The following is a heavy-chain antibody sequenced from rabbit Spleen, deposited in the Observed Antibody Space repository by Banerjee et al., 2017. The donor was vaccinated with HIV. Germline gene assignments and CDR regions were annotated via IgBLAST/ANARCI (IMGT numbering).Heavy chain of an antibody. CDR3: ARDTSTSFSSYGMDL. CDR2: IYAGSSGFT. D-gene: IGHD1-1*01. CDR1: GVSFSSSSY. V-gene: IGHV1S40*01. J-gene: IGHJ6*01. Sequence: QSLEESGGGLVQPEGSLTLTCTASGVSFSSSSYMCWVRQAPGKGLEWIACIYAGSSGFTYHANWAKGRFTISKISSTAVTLQMTSLTAADTATYFCARDTSTSFSSYGMDLWGQGTLVTVS.